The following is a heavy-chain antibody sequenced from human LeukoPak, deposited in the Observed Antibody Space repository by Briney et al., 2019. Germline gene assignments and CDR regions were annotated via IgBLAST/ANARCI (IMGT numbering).Heavy chain of an antibody. J-gene: IGHJ4*02. D-gene: IGHD1-26*01. Sequence: TGGSLRLSCTASGFTFSSYSMNWVRQAPGKGLEWVSSISTSSSYIYYADSVKGRFTISRDNAKKSLYLRMNSLRAEDTAVYYCAREGVVGATYYFDYWGQGTLVTVSS. CDR3: AREGVVGATYYFDY. CDR1: GFTFSSYS. CDR2: ISTSSSYI. V-gene: IGHV3-21*04.